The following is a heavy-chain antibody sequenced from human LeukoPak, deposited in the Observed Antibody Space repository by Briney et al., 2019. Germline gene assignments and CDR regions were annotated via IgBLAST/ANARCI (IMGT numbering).Heavy chain of an antibody. V-gene: IGHV3-23*01. CDR1: RFTFNNYA. CDR2: ISGSGCST. D-gene: IGHD2-21*02. J-gene: IGHJ4*02. CDR3: VTSTCGGDCYSGFDY. Sequence: GGSLRLSCTASRFTFNNYAMKWVRQAPGKGLEWVSAISGSGCSTYYADSVKGRFTISRDKSIKTLYMQMNSLRAEDTAVYYCVTSTCGGDCYSGFDYWGQGTLVTVSS.